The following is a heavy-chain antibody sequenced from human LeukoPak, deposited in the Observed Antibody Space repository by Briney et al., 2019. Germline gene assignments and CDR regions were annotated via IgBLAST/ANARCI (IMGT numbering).Heavy chain of an antibody. Sequence: GGSLRLSCAASGFTFNNYGMHWVRQAPGKGLEWVAVISYDGSNKYYADSVKGRFTISRDNSKNTLYLQMNSLRAEDTAVYYCASDGYNSLDYWGQGTLVTVSS. CDR1: GFTFNNYG. D-gene: IGHD5-24*01. V-gene: IGHV3-30*03. CDR2: ISYDGSNK. CDR3: ASDGYNSLDY. J-gene: IGHJ4*02.